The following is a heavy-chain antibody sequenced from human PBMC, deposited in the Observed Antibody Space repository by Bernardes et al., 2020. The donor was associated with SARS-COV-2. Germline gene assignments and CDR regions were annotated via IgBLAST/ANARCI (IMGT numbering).Heavy chain of an antibody. Sequence: SVKVSCKASGGTLSSDAISWVRQAPGQGLEWMGGLNPLFGTSHYAQKFQGRVTITADESTTKVYMELRSLTSDDTAVYFCARDFISVAGFAYFYYGMDVWGQGTTVTVSS. CDR3: ARDFISVAGFAYFYYGMDV. J-gene: IGHJ6*02. V-gene: IGHV1-69*13. D-gene: IGHD6-19*01. CDR1: GGTLSSDA. CDR2: LNPLFGTS.